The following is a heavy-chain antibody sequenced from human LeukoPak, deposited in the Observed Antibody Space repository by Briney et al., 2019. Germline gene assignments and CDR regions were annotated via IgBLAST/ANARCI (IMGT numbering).Heavy chain of an antibody. CDR3: ARAKREMVVLEWLVPSQNSDAFDI. CDR1: GFTFSSYS. Sequence: PGGSLRLSCAASGFTFSSYSMNWVRQAPGKGLEWVSYISSSSSTIYYADSVKGRFTISRDNAKNSLYLQMNSLRAEDTAVYYCARAKREMVVLEWLVPSQNSDAFDIWGQGTMVTVSS. V-gene: IGHV3-48*01. D-gene: IGHD3-3*01. J-gene: IGHJ3*02. CDR2: ISSSSSTI.